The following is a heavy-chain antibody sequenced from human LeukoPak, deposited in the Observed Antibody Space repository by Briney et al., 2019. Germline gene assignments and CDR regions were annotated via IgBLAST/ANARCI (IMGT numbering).Heavy chain of an antibody. CDR3: GRGGLSEELTAILPFY. Sequence: ASVKVSCKASGFTFTDYYMHWVRQAPGQGLEWMGWINPDSGGTNFAQKFQGRVTMTRDTYISTAYMELSRLTSDDTAVYFCGRGGLSEELTAILPFYWGQGTLVTVSS. CDR2: INPDSGGT. D-gene: IGHD2-21*02. V-gene: IGHV1-2*02. CDR1: GFTFTDYY. J-gene: IGHJ4*02.